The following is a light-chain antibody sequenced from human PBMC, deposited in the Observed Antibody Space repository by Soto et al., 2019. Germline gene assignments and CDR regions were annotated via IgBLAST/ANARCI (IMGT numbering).Light chain of an antibody. Sequence: EIVMTQSPATLSVSPGERATLSRRASQSVSSHLAWYQQKPGQAPRLLIYGASTRATGIPDRFSGSGSGTDFTLTISSLEPEDSAVYYCQQRNVWPPVTFGQGTRLEIK. CDR2: GAS. CDR3: QQRNVWPPVT. J-gene: IGKJ5*01. CDR1: QSVSSH. V-gene: IGKV3-15*01.